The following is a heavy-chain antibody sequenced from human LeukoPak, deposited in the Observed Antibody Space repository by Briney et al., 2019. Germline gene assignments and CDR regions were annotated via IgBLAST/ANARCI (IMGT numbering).Heavy chain of an antibody. J-gene: IGHJ4*02. Sequence: GGSLRLSCAASGFTVSGNYMNWVRQAPGKGLEWVSAISGSGGSTYYADSVKGRFTISRDNSKNTLYLQMNSLRAEDTAVYYCAKVGWFGELLSANYYFDYWGQGTLVTVSS. CDR2: ISGSGGST. V-gene: IGHV3-23*01. D-gene: IGHD3-10*01. CDR3: AKVGWFGELLSANYYFDY. CDR1: GFTVSGNY.